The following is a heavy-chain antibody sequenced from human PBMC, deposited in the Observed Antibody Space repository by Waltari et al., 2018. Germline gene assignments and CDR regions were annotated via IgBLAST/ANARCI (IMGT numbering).Heavy chain of an antibody. D-gene: IGHD5-18*01. Sequence: QVQLQQWGAGLLKPSETLSLTCAVYGGSFSGYSWSWIRQPPGKGLEWIGEIYHSGSPNYNPPRKSRVTESVEKSKNQFSLKRSSVTAADTAVYYCARRNQQLSYYYVMDVWGQGTTVTVSS. CDR1: GGSFSGYS. J-gene: IGHJ6*02. CDR3: ARRNQQLSYYYVMDV. CDR2: IYHSGSP. V-gene: IGHV4-34*01.